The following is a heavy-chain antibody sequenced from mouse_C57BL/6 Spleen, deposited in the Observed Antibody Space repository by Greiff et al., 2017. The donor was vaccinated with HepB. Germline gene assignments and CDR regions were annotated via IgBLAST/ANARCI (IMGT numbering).Heavy chain of an antibody. V-gene: IGHV1-80*01. CDR2: IYPGDGDT. CDR1: GYAFSSYW. Sequence: VQVVESGAELVKPGASVKISCKASGYAFSSYWMNWVKQRPGKGLEWIGQIYPGDGDTNYNGKFKGKATLTADKSSSTAYMQLSSLTSEDSAVYFCARRDSYAMDYWGQGTSVTVSS. J-gene: IGHJ4*01. CDR3: ARRDSYAMDY.